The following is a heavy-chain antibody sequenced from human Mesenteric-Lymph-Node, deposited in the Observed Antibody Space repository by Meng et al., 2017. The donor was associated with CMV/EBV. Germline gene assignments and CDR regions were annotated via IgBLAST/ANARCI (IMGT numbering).Heavy chain of an antibody. CDR2: VNSDGSFT. CDR1: GFTFSTYW. Sequence: GESLKISCAASGFTFSTYWMHWVRQAPGKGLVWVSYVNSDGSFTNYADSVKGRLTISRDNAKNTLYLQMNNLGAEDTAVYYCARGWQRFIDYWGQGTLVTVSS. CDR3: ARGWQRFIDY. J-gene: IGHJ4*02. V-gene: IGHV3-74*01. D-gene: IGHD5-12*01.